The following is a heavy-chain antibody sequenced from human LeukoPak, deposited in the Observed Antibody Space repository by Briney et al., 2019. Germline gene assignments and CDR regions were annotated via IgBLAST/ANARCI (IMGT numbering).Heavy chain of an antibody. D-gene: IGHD2-2*01. CDR3: ALGNCPTTSCYPGVAFDI. J-gene: IGHJ3*02. CDR2: IYHSGST. V-gene: IGHV4-4*02. CDR1: GGSISSSNW. Sequence: PSETLSLTCAVSGGSISSSNWWSWVRQPPGKGLEWIGEIYHSGSTNYNPSLKSRVTISVDTSKNQFSLKLTSVTAADTAVYYCALGNCPTTSCYPGVAFDIWGQGTMVTVSS.